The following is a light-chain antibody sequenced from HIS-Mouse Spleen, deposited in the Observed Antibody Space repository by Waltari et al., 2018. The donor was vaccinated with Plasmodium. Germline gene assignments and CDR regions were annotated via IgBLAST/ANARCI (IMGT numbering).Light chain of an antibody. CDR3: YSTDSSGNHRV. Sequence: SYELTQPPSVSVSPGQTARITCSGDALPKKYAYWYQQKSGQAPLLVIDEDSKRPSGIPERVAGSSSGTMATLTISGAQVEDEADYYCYSTDSSGNHRVFGGGTKLTVL. CDR2: EDS. CDR1: ALPKKY. J-gene: IGLJ3*02. V-gene: IGLV3-10*01.